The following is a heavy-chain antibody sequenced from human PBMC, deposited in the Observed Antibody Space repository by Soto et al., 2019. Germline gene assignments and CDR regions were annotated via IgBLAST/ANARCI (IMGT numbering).Heavy chain of an antibody. CDR1: GFTFTSPA. CDR3: AADPYYYDSSGYCPDWYYDL. Sequence: GASVKVPCKASGFTFTSPAVQRVRQARGQRLEWIGWIVVGSGNTNYAEKFQERVTITRDMSTSTAYMEMSSLRSEDTAVYYCAADPYYYDSSGYCPDWYYDLWGRGTLVTVSS. CDR2: IVVGSGNT. D-gene: IGHD3-22*01. J-gene: IGHJ2*01. V-gene: IGHV1-58*01.